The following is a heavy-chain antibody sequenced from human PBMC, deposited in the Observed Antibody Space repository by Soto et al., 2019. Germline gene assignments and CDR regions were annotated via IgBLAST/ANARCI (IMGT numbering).Heavy chain of an antibody. CDR1: GGSISSSSYY. V-gene: IGHV4-39*02. J-gene: IGHJ6*02. D-gene: IGHD3-10*01. Sequence: QLQLQESGPGLVKPSETLSLTCTVSGGSISSSSYYWGWIRQPPGKGLEWIGSIYYSGSTYYNPSLKSRVTISVDTSKNQFSLKLSSVTAADTAVYYCAGELLWFGELLYYYYGMDVWGQGTTVTVSS. CDR3: AGELLWFGELLYYYYGMDV. CDR2: IYYSGST.